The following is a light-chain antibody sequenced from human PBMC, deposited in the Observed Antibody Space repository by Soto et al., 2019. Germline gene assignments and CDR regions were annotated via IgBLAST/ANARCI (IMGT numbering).Light chain of an antibody. CDR3: SSYTSSSTPWV. V-gene: IGLV2-14*01. CDR1: SSDVGGYNY. J-gene: IGLJ3*02. CDR2: EVS. Sequence: QSALTQPASVSGSPGQSITISCTGTSSDVGGYNYVSWYQQHPGKAPKLMIYEVSNRPSGVSNRFSGSKSGNTASLTISGLQAEDAGDYYCSSYTSSSTPWVFGGGTKLTVL.